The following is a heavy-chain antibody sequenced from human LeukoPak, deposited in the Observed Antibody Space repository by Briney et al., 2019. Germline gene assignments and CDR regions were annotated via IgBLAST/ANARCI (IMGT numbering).Heavy chain of an antibody. V-gene: IGHV3-21*01. D-gene: IGHD3-10*01. CDR2: ISSSSSYI. J-gene: IGHJ4*02. CDR3: AGDPAGGQPPPDY. CDR1: GFTFSSYS. Sequence: GGSLRLSCAASGFTFSSYSMNWVRQAPGKGLEWVSSISSSSSYIYYADSVKGRFTISRDNAKNSLYLQMNSLRAEDTAVYYCAGDPAGGQPPPDYWGQGTLVTVSS.